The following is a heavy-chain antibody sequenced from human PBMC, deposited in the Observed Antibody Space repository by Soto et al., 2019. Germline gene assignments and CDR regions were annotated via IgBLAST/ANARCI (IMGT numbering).Heavy chain of an antibody. CDR2: IYSGGST. CDR3: ARGKWAGAATPIEY. Sequence: EVQLVESGGGLIQPGGSLRLSCAASGFTVSSNYRSWVRQAPGKGLEWVSVIYSGGSTSYADSVKGRFTISRDNSKNTLSLEMNSLRAEDTAVYYCARGKWAGAATPIEYWGQGTLVTVSS. CDR1: GFTVSSNY. V-gene: IGHV3-53*01. D-gene: IGHD2-15*01. J-gene: IGHJ4*02.